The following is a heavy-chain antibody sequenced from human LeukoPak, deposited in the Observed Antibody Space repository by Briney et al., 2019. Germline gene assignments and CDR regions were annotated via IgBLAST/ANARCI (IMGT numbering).Heavy chain of an antibody. CDR2: ISTYKGNT. V-gene: IGHV1-18*01. D-gene: IGHD2-2*01. CDR1: GYTFTHYV. CDR3: AREGGVVPAATTKNYYYYMDV. Sequence: ASVKVSCKASGYTFTHYVINWLRQAPGQGLEWMGWISTYKGNTNYPQKFQGRVTMTRDMSTSTVYMELSSLRSEDTAVYYCAREGGVVPAATTKNYYYYMDVWGKGTTVTVSS. J-gene: IGHJ6*03.